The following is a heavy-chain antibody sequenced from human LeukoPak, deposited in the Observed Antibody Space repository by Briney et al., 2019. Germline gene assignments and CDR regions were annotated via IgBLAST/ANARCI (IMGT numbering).Heavy chain of an antibody. D-gene: IGHD3-9*01. CDR3: AKDFTAFYDILTGYDY. CDR2: IRYDGSNK. V-gene: IGHV3-30*02. J-gene: IGHJ4*02. CDR1: GFNFRNYA. Sequence: GGSLRLSCAASGFNFRNYAMHWVRQAPGKGLEWVALIRYDGSNKYYGDSVKGRFTISRDNSKNTLYLQMNSLRAEDTAVYYCAKDFTAFYDILTGYDYWGQGTLVTVSS.